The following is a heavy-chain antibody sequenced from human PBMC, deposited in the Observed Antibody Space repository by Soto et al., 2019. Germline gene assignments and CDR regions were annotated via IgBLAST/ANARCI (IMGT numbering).Heavy chain of an antibody. V-gene: IGHV1-18*01. CDR1: GYTFTSYG. CDR3: ARVVIVATISWFDP. Sequence: GASVKVSYKASGYTFTSYGISWVRQAPGQGLEWMGWISAYNGNTNYAQKLQGRVTMTTDTSTSTAYMELRSLRSDDTAVYYCARVVIVATISWFDPWGQGTLVTVSS. J-gene: IGHJ5*02. D-gene: IGHD5-12*01. CDR2: ISAYNGNT.